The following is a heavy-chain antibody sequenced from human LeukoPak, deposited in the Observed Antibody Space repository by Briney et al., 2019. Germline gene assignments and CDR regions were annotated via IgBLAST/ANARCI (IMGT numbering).Heavy chain of an antibody. Sequence: GGSLRLSCAASGFTVSSNYMSWVRQAPGKGLEWVSVIYSGGSTYYVDSVKGRFTISRDNSKNTLYLQMNSLRAGDTAVYYCARERCSGGSCYSKYFDLWGRGTLVTVSS. CDR1: GFTVSSNY. CDR2: IYSGGST. J-gene: IGHJ2*01. CDR3: ARERCSGGSCYSKYFDL. D-gene: IGHD2-15*01. V-gene: IGHV3-66*01.